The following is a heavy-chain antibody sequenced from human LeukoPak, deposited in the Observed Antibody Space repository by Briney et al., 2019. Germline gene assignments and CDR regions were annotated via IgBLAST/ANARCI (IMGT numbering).Heavy chain of an antibody. D-gene: IGHD3-22*01. CDR1: GGSISSSSYY. CDR2: IYYGGST. J-gene: IGHJ4*02. Sequence: SSETLSLTCTVSGGSISSSSYYWGWIRQPPGKGLEWIGSIYYGGSTLYNPSLKSRVTISVDTSKNQFSLKLSSVTAADTAVYYCARTYYYDSSGPYYWGQGTLVTVSS. V-gene: IGHV4-39*07. CDR3: ARTYYYDSSGPYY.